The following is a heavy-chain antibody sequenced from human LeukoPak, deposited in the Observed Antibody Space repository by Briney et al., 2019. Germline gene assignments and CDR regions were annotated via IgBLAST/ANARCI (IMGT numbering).Heavy chain of an antibody. CDR3: ARAVGATSLYYYYYYMDV. V-gene: IGHV1-8*02. CDR2: MNPNSGNT. CDR1: GGTFSSYA. J-gene: IGHJ6*03. Sequence: ASVNVSCKASGGTFSSYAINWVRQATGQGREWMGWMNPNSGNTGYAQKFQGRVTMTRNTSISTAYMELSSLRSEATAVYYCARAVGATSLYYYYYYMDVWGKGTTVTVSS. D-gene: IGHD1-26*01.